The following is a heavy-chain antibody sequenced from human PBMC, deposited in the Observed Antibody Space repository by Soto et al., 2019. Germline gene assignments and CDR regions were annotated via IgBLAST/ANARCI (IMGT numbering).Heavy chain of an antibody. CDR3: TKRREYSGATNFDY. CDR2: VTGSGDST. D-gene: IGHD5-12*01. V-gene: IGHV3-23*01. CDR1: GFTFSSFY. J-gene: IGHJ4*02. Sequence: GGSLRLSCAASGFTFSSFYMHLVRQAPGKGLEWVAVVTGSGDSTYYTDSVKGRLSISRDNSKNTVHLQMNNLRAEDTAIYYCTKRREYSGATNFDYWGQGTLVTVSS.